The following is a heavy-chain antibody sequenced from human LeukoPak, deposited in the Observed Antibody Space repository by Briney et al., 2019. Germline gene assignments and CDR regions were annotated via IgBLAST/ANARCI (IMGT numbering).Heavy chain of an antibody. CDR2: INPNSGGT. CDR3: ARRRGYSSSWYADDAFDI. D-gene: IGHD6-13*01. V-gene: IGHV1-2*04. J-gene: IGHJ3*02. CDR1: GYTFTSYY. Sequence: RASVTVSCKASGYTFTSYYMHWVRQAPGQGLEWMGWINPNSGGTNYAQKFQGWVTMTRDTSISTAYMELSRLRSDDTAVYYCARRRGYSSSWYADDAFDIWGQGTMVTVSS.